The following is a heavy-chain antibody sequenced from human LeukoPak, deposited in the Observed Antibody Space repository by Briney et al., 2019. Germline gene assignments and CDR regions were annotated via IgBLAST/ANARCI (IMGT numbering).Heavy chain of an antibody. CDR1: GGSISSYY. V-gene: IGHV4-59*01. J-gene: IGHJ6*03. CDR3: ARVSCYGTPMTYYYYYMDV. CDR2: IYYSGST. D-gene: IGHD2-2*01. Sequence: SGTLSLTCTVSGGSISSYYWSWIRQPPGKGLEWIGYIYYSGSTNYNPSLKSRVTISVDTSKNQFSLKLSSVTAADTAVYYCARVSCYGTPMTYYYYYMDVWGKGTTVTVSS.